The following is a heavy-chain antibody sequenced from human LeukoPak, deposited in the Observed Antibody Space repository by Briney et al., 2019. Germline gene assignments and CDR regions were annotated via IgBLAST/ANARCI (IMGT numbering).Heavy chain of an antibody. Sequence: GGSLRLSCTASGFTFGDYSMNWVRQPPGKGLEWVGFIRSKTYDGTTEHAASVKGRFTISRDDSKSIAYLQMNSLKTEDTAVYYCTSQQQLITYFDSWGQGTLVTVSS. CDR2: IRSKTYDGTT. D-gene: IGHD6-13*01. CDR3: TSQQQLITYFDS. CDR1: GFTFGDYS. J-gene: IGHJ4*02. V-gene: IGHV3-49*04.